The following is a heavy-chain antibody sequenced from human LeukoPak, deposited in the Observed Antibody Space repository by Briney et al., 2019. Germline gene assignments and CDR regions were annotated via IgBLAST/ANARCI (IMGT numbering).Heavy chain of an antibody. Sequence: ASVKVSCTASGYTFTSYGISWVRQAPGQGLEWMGWISAYNGNTNYAQKLQGRVTMTTDTSTSTAYMELRSLRSDDTAVYYCARDRRFLEWLLTYYFDYWGQGTLVTVSS. CDR2: ISAYNGNT. CDR3: ARDRRFLEWLLTYYFDY. D-gene: IGHD3-3*01. J-gene: IGHJ4*02. V-gene: IGHV1-18*01. CDR1: GYTFTSYG.